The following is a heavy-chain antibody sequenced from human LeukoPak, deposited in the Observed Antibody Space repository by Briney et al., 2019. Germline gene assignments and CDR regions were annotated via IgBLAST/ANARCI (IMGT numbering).Heavy chain of an antibody. V-gene: IGHV1-2*02. CDR3: ARAGDSYSVFDY. J-gene: IGHJ4*02. D-gene: IGHD5/OR15-5a*01. CDR1: GYTFTSYG. CDR2: INPKGRGT. Sequence: ASVKVSCKASGYTFTSYGISWVRQAPGQGLEWMGWINPKGRGTNYAQKFQGRITVTWDTAISTAYMEVTRLTSDDTAVYFCARAGDSYSVFDYWGQGTPVTVPS.